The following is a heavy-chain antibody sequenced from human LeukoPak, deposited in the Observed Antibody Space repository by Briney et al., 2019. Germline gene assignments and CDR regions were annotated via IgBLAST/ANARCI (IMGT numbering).Heavy chain of an antibody. Sequence: GGSLRLSCAASGFTFSSYWMHWVRQAPGEGLVWVSHIINTGSSTNYADSVKGRFTISRDNAKNTLYLQMNSLRAEDTAVYYCARDVRYGMDVWGRGTTVTVPS. CDR1: GFTFSSYW. CDR2: IINTGSST. CDR3: ARDVRYGMDV. J-gene: IGHJ6*02. V-gene: IGHV3-74*01.